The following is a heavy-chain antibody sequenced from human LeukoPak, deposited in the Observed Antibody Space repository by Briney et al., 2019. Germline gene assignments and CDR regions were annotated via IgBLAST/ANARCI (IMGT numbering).Heavy chain of an antibody. CDR1: GFTVSSKY. J-gene: IGHJ6*02. Sequence: GGSLRLSCIASGFTVSSKYMSWVRQAPGKGLEWVSYISSSSSTIYYADSVKGRFTISRDNAKNSLYLQMNSLRAEDTAVYYCAREDVTPYYYYGMDVWGQGTTVTVSS. CDR2: ISSSSSTI. CDR3: AREDVTPYYYYGMDV. V-gene: IGHV3-48*04. D-gene: IGHD2-21*02.